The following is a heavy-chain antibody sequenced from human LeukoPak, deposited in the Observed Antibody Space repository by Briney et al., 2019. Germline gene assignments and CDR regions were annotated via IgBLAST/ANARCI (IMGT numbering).Heavy chain of an antibody. V-gene: IGHV3-9*01. CDR1: GFTFDDYA. CDR2: ISWNSGSI. J-gene: IGHJ3*02. D-gene: IGHD2/OR15-2a*01. CDR3: AQIVGVDGAAFDI. Sequence: GGSLRLSCAASGFTFDDYAMHWARQAPGKGLEWVSGISWNSGSIGYADSVKGRFTISRDNAKNSLYLQMNSLRAEDTALYYCAQIVGVDGAAFDIWGQGTMVTVSS.